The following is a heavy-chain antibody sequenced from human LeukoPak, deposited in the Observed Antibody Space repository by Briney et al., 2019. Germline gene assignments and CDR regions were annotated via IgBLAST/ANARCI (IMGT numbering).Heavy chain of an antibody. CDR1: GGSISSYY. CDR3: ASLYCSGGSCYFDY. J-gene: IGHJ4*02. D-gene: IGHD2-15*01. CDR2: IYYSGST. V-gene: IGHV4-59*01. Sequence: SETLSLTCTVSGGSISSYYWSWIRQPPGKGLEWIGYIYYSGSTNYNPSLKSRATISVDTSKNQFSLKLSSVTAADTAVYYCASLYCSGGSCYFDYWGQGTLVTVSS.